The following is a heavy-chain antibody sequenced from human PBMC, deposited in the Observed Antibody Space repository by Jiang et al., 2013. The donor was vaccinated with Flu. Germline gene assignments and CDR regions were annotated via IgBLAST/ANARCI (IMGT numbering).Heavy chain of an antibody. CDR3: ARADLRLGDLSCDY. V-gene: IGHV1-69*02. J-gene: IGHJ4*01. CDR2: IFPSLNIP. CDR1: GGSFSSYT. Sequence: GAEVKKPGSSVKVSCKASGGSFSSYTINWVRQAPGQGLEWMGRIFPSLNIPNYAQKFQGRVTITADKSTSTAYMEVSSLRSQDTAVYYCARADLRLGDLSCDYWGHGTLVTVSS. D-gene: IGHD3-16*02.